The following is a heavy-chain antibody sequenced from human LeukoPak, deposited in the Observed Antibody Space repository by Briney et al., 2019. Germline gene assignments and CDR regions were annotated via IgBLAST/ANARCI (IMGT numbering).Heavy chain of an antibody. J-gene: IGHJ4*02. CDR3: AGGPGSLLH. CDR2: TCYRSKWYN. CDR1: GDSVSSNSGA. Sequence: SQTLSLTCAISGDSVSSNSGAWNWIRQSPSRGLEWLGRTCYRSKWYNGYAVSVKSRITINPDTSKNQFSLHLNSVTPEDTAVYYCAGGPGSLLHWGQGILVTVSS. V-gene: IGHV6-1*01.